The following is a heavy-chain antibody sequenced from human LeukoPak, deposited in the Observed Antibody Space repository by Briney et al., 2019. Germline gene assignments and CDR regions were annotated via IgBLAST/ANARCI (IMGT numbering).Heavy chain of an antibody. CDR3: ARDRGIQLWERYYYYYMDV. CDR2: INPNSGGT. CDR1: GYTFTGYY. V-gene: IGHV1-2*02. Sequence: ASVKVSCKASGYTFTGYYMHWVRQAPGQGLEWMGWINPNSGGTNYAQKFQGRVTMTRDTSISTAYMDLSRLRSDDTAVYYCARDRGIQLWERYYYYYMDVWGKGTTVTVSS. J-gene: IGHJ6*03. D-gene: IGHD5-18*01.